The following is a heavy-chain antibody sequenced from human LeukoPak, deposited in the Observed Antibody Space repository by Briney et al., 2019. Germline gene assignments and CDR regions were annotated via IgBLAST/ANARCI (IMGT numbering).Heavy chain of an antibody. CDR1: GYTFTIYY. CDR2: INPSGGST. D-gene: IGHD6-19*01. Sequence: ASVKVSCRASGYTFTIYYMHWVRQAPGQGLEWMGIINPSGGSTSYAQKFQGRVTMTRDTSTSTVYMELSSLRSEDTAVYYCARDSSGWYLGTYNWFDPWGQGTLVTVSS. V-gene: IGHV1-46*01. J-gene: IGHJ5*02. CDR3: ARDSSGWYLGTYNWFDP.